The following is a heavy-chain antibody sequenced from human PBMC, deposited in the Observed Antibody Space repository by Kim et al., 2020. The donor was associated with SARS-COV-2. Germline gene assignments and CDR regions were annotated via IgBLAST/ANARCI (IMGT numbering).Heavy chain of an antibody. Sequence: GGSLRLSCAASGFTFSSYAMSWVRQAPGKGPEWVSLVSGSGSSTYHADSVKGRFAISRDNSKKTLYLQMNSLRAEDTALYYCAKGESNNWYFFDYWGQGTLVTVSS. CDR1: GFTFSSYA. J-gene: IGHJ4*02. CDR2: VSGSGSST. CDR3: AKGESNNWYFFDY. V-gene: IGHV3-23*01. D-gene: IGHD6-13*01.